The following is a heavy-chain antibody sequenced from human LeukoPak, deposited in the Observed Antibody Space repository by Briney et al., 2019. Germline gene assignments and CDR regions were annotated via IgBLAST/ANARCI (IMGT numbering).Heavy chain of an antibody. CDR2: IYPDDSDT. D-gene: IGHD5-24*01. CDR3: ARGGRDGHTKIPFDY. CDR1: GYSVTSYW. Sequence: GESLKISCKGSGYSVTSYWIGWVRQMPGKGLEWMGIIYPDDSDTRYSPSFQGQVTISADKSISTAYLQWSSLKASDSALYYCARGGRDGHTKIPFDYWGQGTLVTVSS. J-gene: IGHJ4*02. V-gene: IGHV5-51*01.